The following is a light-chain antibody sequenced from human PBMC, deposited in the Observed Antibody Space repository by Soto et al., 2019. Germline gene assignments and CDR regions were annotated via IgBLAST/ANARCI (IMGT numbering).Light chain of an antibody. CDR1: QSVSSSY. CDR3: QQYGSSPRT. CDR2: GAS. Sequence: EIVLTQSPDTLSLSPGERATLSCRASQSVSSSYLAWYQQKPGQAPRLLIYGASSRATGIPDRFSGSGSGTDFTLTISRLEPEDFAVYYCQQYGSSPRTFGQGTHLEIK. V-gene: IGKV3-20*01. J-gene: IGKJ2*01.